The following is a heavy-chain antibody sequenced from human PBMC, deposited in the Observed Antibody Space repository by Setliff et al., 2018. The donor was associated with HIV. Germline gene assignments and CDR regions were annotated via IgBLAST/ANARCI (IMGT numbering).Heavy chain of an antibody. CDR2: INPNNGGT. CDR3: ARGLSFYDPGGFDY. D-gene: IGHD3-22*01. J-gene: IGHJ4*02. Sequence: ASVKVSCKASGYSFSGYYMHWVRQAPGQGLEWMGWINPNNGGTSYAQKFQGRVTMTRDTSISTVYMELSRLRSDDTAVYYCARGLSFYDPGGFDYWGQGTLVTVSS. CDR1: GYSFSGYY. V-gene: IGHV1-2*02.